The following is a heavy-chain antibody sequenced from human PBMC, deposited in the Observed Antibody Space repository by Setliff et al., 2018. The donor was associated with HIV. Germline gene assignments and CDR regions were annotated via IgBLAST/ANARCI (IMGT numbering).Heavy chain of an antibody. D-gene: IGHD4-17*01. Sequence: PSETLSLTCTVSGGSISSYYWTWLRQFPGKGLEWIGFIFYTGSTTYNPSLNSRVTISVDTSKNQFSLKLSSVTAADTAVYYCGRNVGGLRSAVNWFDPWGQGTLVTVSS. V-gene: IGHV4-59*08. CDR1: GGSISSYY. CDR2: IFYTGST. CDR3: GRNVGGLRSAVNWFDP. J-gene: IGHJ5*02.